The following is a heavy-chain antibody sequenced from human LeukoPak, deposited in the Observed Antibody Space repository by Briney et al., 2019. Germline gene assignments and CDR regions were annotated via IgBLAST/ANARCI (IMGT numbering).Heavy chain of an antibody. J-gene: IGHJ4*02. Sequence: SETLSLTCAVYGGSFSGYYWSWIRQPPGKGLEWIGEINHSGSTNYNPSLKSRVTISVDTSKNQSSLKLSSVTAADTAVYYCATLSTVVTPYYFDYWGQGTLVTVSS. CDR2: INHSGST. CDR3: ATLSTVVTPYYFDY. D-gene: IGHD4-23*01. CDR1: GGSFSGYY. V-gene: IGHV4-34*01.